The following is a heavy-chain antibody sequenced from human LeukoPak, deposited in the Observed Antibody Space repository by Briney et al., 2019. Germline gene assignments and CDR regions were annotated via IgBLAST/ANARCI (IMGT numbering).Heavy chain of an antibody. CDR2: IGGSGYST. J-gene: IGHJ3*02. CDR3: AKDHYVSGRYDAFDI. D-gene: IGHD3-10*01. CDR1: GFTFNSYA. V-gene: IGHV3-23*01. Sequence: GGSLRLSCAASGFTFNSYAMSWVRQAPGKGLEWVSAIGGSGYSTYYADSVKGRFTISRDNAKNTLYLQMNSLRAEDTAVYYCAKDHYVSGRYDAFDIWGQGTMVTVSS.